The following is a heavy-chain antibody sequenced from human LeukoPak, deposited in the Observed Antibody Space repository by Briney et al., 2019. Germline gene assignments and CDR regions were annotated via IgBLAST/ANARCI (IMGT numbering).Heavy chain of an antibody. V-gene: IGHV3-30*18. Sequence: PGGSLRLSCAASGFTFSTYGMHWVRQAPGKGLEWVAVISYDGSNQYYADSVEGRFTISRDNSKNTLYLQMNSLRVEDTAVYFCAKGTPGIAVAGTGYFQHWGQGTLVTVSS. CDR2: ISYDGSNQ. J-gene: IGHJ1*01. CDR3: AKGTPGIAVAGTGYFQH. D-gene: IGHD6-19*01. CDR1: GFTFSTYG.